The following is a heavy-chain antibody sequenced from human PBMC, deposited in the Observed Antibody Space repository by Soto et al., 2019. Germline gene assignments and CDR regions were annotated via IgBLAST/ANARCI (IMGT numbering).Heavy chain of an antibody. D-gene: IGHD3-10*01. CDR3: ARDGPLGYYGSGSTYYYGMDV. CDR2: ISYDGSNK. Sequence: QVQLVESGGGVVQPGRSLRLSCAASGFTFSSYAMHWVRQAPGKGLEWVAVISYDGSNKYYADSVKGRFTISRDNSKNALYLQMNSLGAEDTAVYYCARDGPLGYYGSGSTYYYGMDVWGQGTTVTVSS. CDR1: GFTFSSYA. J-gene: IGHJ6*02. V-gene: IGHV3-30-3*01.